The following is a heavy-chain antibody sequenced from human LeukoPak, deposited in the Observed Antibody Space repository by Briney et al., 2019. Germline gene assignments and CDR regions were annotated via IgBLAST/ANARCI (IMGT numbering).Heavy chain of an antibody. V-gene: IGHV3-9*01. CDR1: GFTFDDYA. Sequence: GGSLRLSCAASGFTFDDYAMHWVRQAPGKGLEWVSAISWNSGSIAYAESVKGRFTISRDNARNSLYLQMNNLKIEDTGVYYCGKEDQRGSGSLSNWGQGVLVTVSS. CDR2: ISWNSGSI. CDR3: GKEDQRGSGSLSN. J-gene: IGHJ4*02. D-gene: IGHD3-10*01.